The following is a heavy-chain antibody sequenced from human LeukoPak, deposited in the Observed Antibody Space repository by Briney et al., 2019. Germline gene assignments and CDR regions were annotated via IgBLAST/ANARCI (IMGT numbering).Heavy chain of an antibody. CDR1: GGSFSTYY. Sequence: SETLSLTCAVYGGSFSTYYWSWIRQPPRKGLEWIGEINYSVSTNYNASLKSRVTISIDTSKNQFSLMLSSVTAADTAVYYCAPRGDIEHSYGYGKWFDPWGQGTRVTVSS. J-gene: IGHJ5*02. V-gene: IGHV4-34*01. D-gene: IGHD5-18*01. CDR2: INYSVST. CDR3: APRGDIEHSYGYGKWFDP.